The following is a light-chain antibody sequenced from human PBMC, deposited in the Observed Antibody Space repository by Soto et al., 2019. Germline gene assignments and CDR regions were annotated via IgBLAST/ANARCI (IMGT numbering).Light chain of an antibody. V-gene: IGLV2-11*01. J-gene: IGLJ1*01. CDR1: SSDVGAYDF. Sequence: QSVLTQPRSVSGSPGQSVTFSCTGTSSDVGAYDFVSWYQHHPAKGPKLIIFDVTRRPSGVPDRFSGSKSANTASLTISGLQAEDEADYYCSSYTSSSTPYVFGTGTKVTVL. CDR2: DVT. CDR3: SSYTSSSTPYV.